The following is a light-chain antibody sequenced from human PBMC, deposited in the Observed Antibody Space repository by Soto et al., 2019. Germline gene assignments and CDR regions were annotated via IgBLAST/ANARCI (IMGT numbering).Light chain of an antibody. V-gene: IGKV3-15*01. CDR3: QQYNNWPIT. Sequence: EIAMTQSPATLSVSPGERATLSCRASQSVSSNLAWYQQKPGQPPRLLIYGASTRATGIPDRFSGSGSGTEFTLTISSLQSEDFAVYYCQQYNNWPITFGQGPRLEIK. CDR1: QSVSSN. J-gene: IGKJ5*01. CDR2: GAS.